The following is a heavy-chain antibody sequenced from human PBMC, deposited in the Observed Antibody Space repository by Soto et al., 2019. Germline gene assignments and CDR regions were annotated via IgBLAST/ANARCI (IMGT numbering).Heavy chain of an antibody. CDR2: ISGGGHTT. J-gene: IGHJ4*02. CDR3: AKGRGGSGSLTPRVDF. D-gene: IGHD3-10*01. Sequence: EVQLLESGGGLVQPGGSLRLSCAASGFTFNNYAMTWVRQAPGKGLEWVSAISGGGHTTSYADSVKGRFTVSRDGSKNTLCLQMSSVRAEETALCYCAKGRGGSGSLTPRVDFWGQGTLVTVSS. CDR1: GFTFNNYA. V-gene: IGHV3-23*01.